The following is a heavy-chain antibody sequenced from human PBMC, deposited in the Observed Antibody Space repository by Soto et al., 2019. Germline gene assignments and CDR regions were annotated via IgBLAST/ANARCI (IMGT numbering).Heavy chain of an antibody. CDR3: ANRPDPPLADFSSGGALDI. CDR1: WFSLSTSGVG. J-gene: IGHJ3*02. Sequence: QITLKESGPAPVTPTQTLTLTCTFSWFSLSTSGVGVGWIRQPPGKALEWLALIYWDDVKRYSPSLKTRLTITKDISKNQVVLTMTNMGPMDTATYYCANRPDPPLADFSSGGALDIWGQGTMVTVSA. D-gene: IGHD3-3*01. CDR2: IYWDDVK. V-gene: IGHV2-5*02.